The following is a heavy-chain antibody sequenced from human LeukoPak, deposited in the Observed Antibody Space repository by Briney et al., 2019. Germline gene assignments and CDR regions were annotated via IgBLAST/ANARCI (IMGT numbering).Heavy chain of an antibody. J-gene: IGHJ4*02. CDR2: ISSSSSYI. V-gene: IGHV3-21*01. CDR3: ASHVRNDY. CDR1: GFTFSSYS. Sequence: KSGGSLRLSCAASGFTFSSYSMNWVRQAPGKGLEWVSSISSSSSYIYYAGSVKGRFTISRDNAKNSLYLQMNSLRAEDTAVYYCASHVRNDYWGQGTLVTVSS. D-gene: IGHD3-10*02.